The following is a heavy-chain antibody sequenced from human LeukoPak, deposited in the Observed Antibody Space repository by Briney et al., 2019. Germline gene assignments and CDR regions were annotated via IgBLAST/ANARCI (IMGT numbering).Heavy chain of an antibody. V-gene: IGHV3-53*01. Sequence: GGSLGLSCAASGFTVSSNYMSWVRQAPGKGLEWVSLIYSGGSTYYADSVKGRFTISRDNSKNTLYLQMNSLRAEDTAVYYCARQGYCISTTCYGSNWFDPWGQGTLVTVSS. D-gene: IGHD2-2*01. CDR3: ARQGYCISTTCYGSNWFDP. CDR2: IYSGGST. CDR1: GFTVSSNY. J-gene: IGHJ5*02.